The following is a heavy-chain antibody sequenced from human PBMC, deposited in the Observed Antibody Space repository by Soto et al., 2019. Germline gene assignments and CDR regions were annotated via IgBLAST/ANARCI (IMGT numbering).Heavy chain of an antibody. CDR2: ISSNTGNT. CDR3: ARVPRKIVAMVTGDY. D-gene: IGHD2-15*01. V-gene: IGHV1-18*04. CDR1: GYTFTSFG. Sequence: ALVKVSCRSPGYTFTSFGISWVRQAPGPGLEWMGWISSNTGNTKYAEKFKGRVNLSTYTSTRTAFMALRSLRSDDTAVYYCARVPRKIVAMVTGDYWG. J-gene: IGHJ4*01.